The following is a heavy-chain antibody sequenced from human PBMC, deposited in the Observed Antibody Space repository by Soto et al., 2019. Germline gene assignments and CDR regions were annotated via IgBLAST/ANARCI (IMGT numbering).Heavy chain of an antibody. Sequence: VKLLESGGGLVQPGGSLRLSCATSGFSFSNYGMNWVRQAPGKGLEWVSGITKTGRSTFTDDSVRARFTISRDNLKNIMYLKINSLRVEDRVLYYCTEDEEGYDFAFDAGGQGTMFTVTS. CDR3: TEDEEGYDFAFDA. J-gene: IGHJ3*01. CDR1: GFSFSNYG. V-gene: IGHV3-23*01. D-gene: IGHD5-12*01. CDR2: ITKTGRST.